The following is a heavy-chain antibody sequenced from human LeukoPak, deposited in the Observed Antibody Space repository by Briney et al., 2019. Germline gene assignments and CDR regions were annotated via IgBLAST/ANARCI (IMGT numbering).Heavy chain of an antibody. CDR2: MYHSGST. CDR1: GYSISSGYY. V-gene: IGHV4-38-2*01. D-gene: IGHD4-23*01. Sequence: PSETLSLTCAVSGYSISSGYYWGWIRQPPGKGLEWIGSMYHSGSTYYNPSLKSRFTISLDTSKNRLSLKLSSVTAADTAVYYCAAGGNPSDFDYWGQGTLVTVSS. J-gene: IGHJ4*02. CDR3: AAGGNPSDFDY.